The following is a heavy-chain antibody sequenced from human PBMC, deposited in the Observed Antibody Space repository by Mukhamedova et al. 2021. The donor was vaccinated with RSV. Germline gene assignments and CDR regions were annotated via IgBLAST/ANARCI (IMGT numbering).Heavy chain of an antibody. CDR3: ARGIVVLSGSLYYYGMDV. J-gene: IGHJ6*02. D-gene: IGHD2-15*01. V-gene: IGHV4-59*01. Sequence: GLEWIGYVYNSGSTKYNPSLKSRVAISKDTSKNQFSLKVSSVTAADAAVYYCARGIVVLSGSLYYYGMDVWCQGTTVTVSS. CDR2: VYNSGST.